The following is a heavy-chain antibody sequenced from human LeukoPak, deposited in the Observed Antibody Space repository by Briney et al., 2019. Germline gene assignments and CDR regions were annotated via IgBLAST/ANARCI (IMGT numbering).Heavy chain of an antibody. CDR3: ARGQWGWGSLEAFDI. CDR2: ISAYNGNT. D-gene: IGHD3-16*02. CDR1: GYTFTSYD. Sequence: ASVKVSCKASGYTFTSYDINWVRQATGQGLEWMGWISAYNGNTNYAQKLQGRVTMTTDTSTSTAYMELRSLRSDDTAVYYCARGQWGWGSLEAFDIWGQGTMVTVSS. V-gene: IGHV1-18*01. J-gene: IGHJ3*02.